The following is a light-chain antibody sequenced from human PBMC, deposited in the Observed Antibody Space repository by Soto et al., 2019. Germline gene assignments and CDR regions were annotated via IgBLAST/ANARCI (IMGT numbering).Light chain of an antibody. J-gene: IGLJ1*01. Sequence: QSVLTQPASVSGSPGQSITISCTGTSSDVGAYNYVSWYQQHRGKAPKLMIYDVSNRPSGVSNRFSGSKSGNTASLTISALQPEDEADYYCSSYTSSSTRVFGTGTKLTVL. CDR3: SSYTSSSTRV. V-gene: IGLV2-14*03. CDR1: SSDVGAYNY. CDR2: DVS.